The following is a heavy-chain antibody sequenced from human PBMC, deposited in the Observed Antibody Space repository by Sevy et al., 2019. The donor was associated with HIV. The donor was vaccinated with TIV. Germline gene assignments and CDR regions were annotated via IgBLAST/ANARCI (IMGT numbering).Heavy chain of an antibody. Sequence: GGSLRLSCAASGFTFSSYWMSWVRQAPGKGLEWVANIKQDGSEKYYVDSVKGQFTISRDNAKNSLYLQMNSLRAEDTAVYYCARVANNRCCGGDCYHVYWGQGTLVTVSS. CDR2: IKQDGSEK. D-gene: IGHD2-21*02. CDR1: GFTFSSYW. CDR3: ARVANNRCCGGDCYHVY. J-gene: IGHJ4*02. V-gene: IGHV3-7*03.